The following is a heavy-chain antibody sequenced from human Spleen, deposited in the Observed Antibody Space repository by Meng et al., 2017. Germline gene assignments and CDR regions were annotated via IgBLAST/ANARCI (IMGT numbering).Heavy chain of an antibody. CDR1: GFTFSDLA. CDR3: TRVGGGGTYPFDY. D-gene: IGHD1-26*01. CDR2: IRSKAYTYAT. J-gene: IGHJ4*02. Sequence: EVQQGEAGGRFVPPGGSLKIFFSAAGFTFSDLAVHWVRQASGKWLEWVGRIRSKAYTYATAYVASVKGRFTISRDGSRNTAYLQMNSLKVEDTAVYYCTRVGGGGTYPFDYWGQGTLVTVSS. V-gene: IGHV3-73*01.